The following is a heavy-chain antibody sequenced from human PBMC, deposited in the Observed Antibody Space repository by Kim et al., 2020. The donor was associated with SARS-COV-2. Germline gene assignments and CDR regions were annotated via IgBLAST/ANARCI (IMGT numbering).Heavy chain of an antibody. D-gene: IGHD3-22*01. CDR2: IYYSGST. J-gene: IGHJ4*02. CDR3: ARVPDSSGYYRSYFDY. CDR1: GGSISSYY. Sequence: SETLSLTCTVSGGSISSYYWSWIRQPPGKGLEWIGYIYYSGSTNYNPSLKSRVTISVDTSKNQFSLKLSSVTAADTAVYYCARVPDSSGYYRSYFDYWGQGTLVTVSS. V-gene: IGHV4-59*13.